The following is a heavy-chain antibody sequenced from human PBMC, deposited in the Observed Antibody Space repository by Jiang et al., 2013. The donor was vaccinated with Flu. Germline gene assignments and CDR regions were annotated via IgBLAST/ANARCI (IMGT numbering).Heavy chain of an antibody. CDR2: IIPIFGTP. CDR3: ARGPDTSAYYYFY. CDR1: GGTFSSYA. Sequence: VKKPGSSVKVSCKASGGTFSSYAIRLGATGPWTGGWAWMGGIIPIFGTPNYAQKFQGRVTITADKATSTAYMELSSLRSEDTAVYYCARGPDTSAYYYFYWGQGTLVTVSS. D-gene: IGHD3-22*01. J-gene: IGHJ4*02. V-gene: IGHV1-69*06.